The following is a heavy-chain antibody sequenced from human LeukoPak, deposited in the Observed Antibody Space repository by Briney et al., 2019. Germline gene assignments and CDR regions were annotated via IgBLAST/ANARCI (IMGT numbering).Heavy chain of an antibody. D-gene: IGHD3-9*01. J-gene: IGHJ4*02. Sequence: GGSLRLSCATSGFTFSTYGMHWVRQAPGKGLEWVAFIRYDGSNKYYADSVKGRFTISRDNSKNTLYLQMNSLRAEDAAVYYCAKDPSDIWGQGTLVTVSS. CDR3: AKDPSDI. CDR2: IRYDGSNK. CDR1: GFTFSTYG. V-gene: IGHV3-30*02.